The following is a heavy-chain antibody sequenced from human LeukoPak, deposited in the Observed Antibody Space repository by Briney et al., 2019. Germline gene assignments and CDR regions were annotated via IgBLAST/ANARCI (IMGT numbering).Heavy chain of an antibody. CDR3: ARDVLRFSS. CDR2: MYYDGTT. V-gene: IGHV4-39*07. D-gene: IGHD3-3*01. Sequence: PSETLSLTCTVSGGSISSSSFYWGWIRQPPGKGLEWIGSMYYDGTTYYNPSLKSRATMSVDTSKNQFYLKVTSVTAADTAVYYCARDVLRFSSWGQGILVTVSS. CDR1: GGSISSSSFY. J-gene: IGHJ5*02.